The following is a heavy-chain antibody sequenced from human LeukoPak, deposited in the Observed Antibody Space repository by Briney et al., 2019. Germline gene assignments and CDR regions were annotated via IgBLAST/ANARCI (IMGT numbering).Heavy chain of an antibody. CDR1: GYTFTGYY. J-gene: IGHJ3*02. CDR2: INPNSGGT. D-gene: IGHD3-3*01. Sequence: ASEKVSCKASGYTFTGYYMHWVRQAPGQGLEWMGRINPNSGGTNYAQKFQGRVTMTRDTSISTAYMELSRLRSDDTAVYYCAGLYYDFWSGYTDAFDIWGQGTMVTVSS. V-gene: IGHV1-2*06. CDR3: AGLYYDFWSGYTDAFDI.